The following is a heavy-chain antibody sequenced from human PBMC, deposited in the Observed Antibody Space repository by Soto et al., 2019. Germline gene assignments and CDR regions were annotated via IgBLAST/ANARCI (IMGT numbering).Heavy chain of an antibody. J-gene: IGHJ6*02. Sequence: SVKVSCKASGGNFRSEAISWVRQAPGHGLEWMGRIIPMFSTPHYAQKFQGGVTIIADESTTTVNMEMRGLTDEDTAGYYCAAEHLYDISTADASGMDVWG. D-gene: IGHD3-9*01. V-gene: IGHV1-69*13. CDR2: IIPMFSTP. CDR1: GGNFRSEA. CDR3: AAEHLYDISTADASGMDV.